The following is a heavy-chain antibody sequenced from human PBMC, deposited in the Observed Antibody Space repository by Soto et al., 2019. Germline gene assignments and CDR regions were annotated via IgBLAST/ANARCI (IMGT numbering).Heavy chain of an antibody. D-gene: IGHD4-17*01. CDR1: GFSFAYYG. V-gene: IGHV3-30*18. J-gene: IGHJ4*02. Sequence: QVQLVESGGGVVQPGRSLRLSCAASGFSFAYYGMHWVRQAPGKGLEWVAVISYDGTEKYYEDSVKGRFTISRYNTKNRLDLQMNSLRGEDTAVYFCAKAYATTALASWGQGTLVNVSS. CDR3: AKAYATTALAS. CDR2: ISYDGTEK.